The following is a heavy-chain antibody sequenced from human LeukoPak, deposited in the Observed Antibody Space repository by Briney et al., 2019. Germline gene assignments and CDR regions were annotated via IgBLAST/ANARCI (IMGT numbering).Heavy chain of an antibody. CDR3: ASLAPSVNYYMDV. CDR2: INSDGSST. D-gene: IGHD3-16*02. J-gene: IGHJ6*03. V-gene: IGHV3-74*01. CDR1: GFTFSSYW. Sequence: PGGSLRLSCAASGFTFSSYWMHWVRQAPGKGLVWVSRINSDGSSTSYADSVKGRFTISRDNAKNTLYLQTNSLRAEDTAVYYCASLAPSVNYYMDVWGKGTTVTVSS.